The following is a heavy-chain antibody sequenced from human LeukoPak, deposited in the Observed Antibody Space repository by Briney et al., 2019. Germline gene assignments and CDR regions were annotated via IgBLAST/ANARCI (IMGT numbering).Heavy chain of an antibody. CDR1: GGSISSYY. CDR2: IYYSGST. CDR3: ARAGSVFWSGSNKNWFDP. V-gene: IGHV4-59*01. D-gene: IGHD3-3*01. J-gene: IGHJ5*02. Sequence: PSETLSLTCTVSGGSISSYYWSWIRQPPGKGLEWIGYIYYSGSTNYNPSLKSRVTISVDTSKNQFSLKLSSVTAADTAVYYCARAGSVFWSGSNKNWFDPWGQGTLVTVSS.